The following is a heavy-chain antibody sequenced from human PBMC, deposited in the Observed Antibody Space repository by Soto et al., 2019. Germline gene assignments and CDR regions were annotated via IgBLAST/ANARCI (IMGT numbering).Heavy chain of an antibody. D-gene: IGHD3-9*01. CDR1: GGSISSGGYY. CDR2: IYYSGST. Sequence: SETLSLTCTVSGGSISSGGYYWSWIRQHPGKGLEWIGYIYYSGSTYYNPSLKSRVTISVDTSKNQFSLKLSSVTAADTAVYYCARRGHYDILNGYNTWGQGTLVTVSS. CDR3: ARRGHYDILNGYNT. V-gene: IGHV4-31*03. J-gene: IGHJ5*02.